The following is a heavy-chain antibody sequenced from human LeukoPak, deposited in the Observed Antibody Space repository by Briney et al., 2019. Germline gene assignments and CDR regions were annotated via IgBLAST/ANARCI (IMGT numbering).Heavy chain of an antibody. J-gene: IGHJ4*02. CDR1: GYTFTGYY. Sequence: ASVKVSCKASGYTFTGYYMHWVRQAPGQGLEWMGWINPNSGGTNYAQKFQGWVTMTRDTSISTAYMELSRLRSDDTAVYYCAREVVGAPGSIDYWSQGTLVTVSS. V-gene: IGHV1-2*04. CDR2: INPNSGGT. CDR3: AREVVGAPGSIDY. D-gene: IGHD1-26*01.